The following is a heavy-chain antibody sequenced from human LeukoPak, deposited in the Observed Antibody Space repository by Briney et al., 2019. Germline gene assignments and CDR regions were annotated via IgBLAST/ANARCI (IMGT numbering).Heavy chain of an antibody. D-gene: IGHD3-3*01. V-gene: IGHV4-34*01. CDR2: INHSGST. CDR1: GGSFSGYY. CDR3: ARGSTFTIFGVVAASWFDP. J-gene: IGHJ5*02. Sequence: TSETLSLTCAVYGGSFSGYYWGWIRQPPGKGLEWIGEINHSGSTNYNPSLKSRVTISVDTSKNQFSLKLSSVTAADTAVYYCARGSTFTIFGVVAASWFDPWGQGTLVTVSS.